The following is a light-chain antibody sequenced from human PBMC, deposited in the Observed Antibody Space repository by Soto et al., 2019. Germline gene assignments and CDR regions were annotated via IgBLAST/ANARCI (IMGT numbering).Light chain of an antibody. CDR2: GAS. J-gene: IGKJ1*01. V-gene: IGKV3-15*01. CDR1: QSVSSN. CDR3: QQYNNWPWT. Sequence: EGVMAQSPATGSVSTGERATLSCRTSQSVSSNLAWYQQRPGQAPRLLIYGASTRATGIPARFSGSGSGTEFTLAISSLQSEDFAVYYCQQYNNWPWTFGQGIKVDI.